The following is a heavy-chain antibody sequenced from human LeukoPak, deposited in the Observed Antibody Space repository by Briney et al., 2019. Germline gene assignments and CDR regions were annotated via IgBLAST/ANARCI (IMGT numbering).Heavy chain of an antibody. J-gene: IGHJ4*02. Sequence: KPSETLSLTCDVYGGSFSGYYWGWIRQPPGKGLEWIGSINHSGSTNYNPSLKSRVTISVDTSKNQFSLKLSSVTAADTAVYYCATEGAIYSSSWALDYWGQGTLVTVSS. CDR1: GGSFSGYY. CDR2: INHSGST. CDR3: ATEGAIYSSSWALDY. V-gene: IGHV4-34*01. D-gene: IGHD6-13*01.